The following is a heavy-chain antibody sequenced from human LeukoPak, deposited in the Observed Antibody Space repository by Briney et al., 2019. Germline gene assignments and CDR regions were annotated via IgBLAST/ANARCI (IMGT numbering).Heavy chain of an antibody. CDR1: GYTFTSYD. J-gene: IGHJ4*02. CDR2: MNPNSGNT. D-gene: IGHD1-26*01. CDR3: ARGPDRGSYLLDY. V-gene: IGHV1-8*01. Sequence: SVKVSCKASGYTFTSYDINWVRQATGQRLEWMEWMNPNSGNTGYAQKFQGRVTMTRNTSISTAYMELSSLRSEDTAVYYCARGPDRGSYLLDYWGQGTLVTVSS.